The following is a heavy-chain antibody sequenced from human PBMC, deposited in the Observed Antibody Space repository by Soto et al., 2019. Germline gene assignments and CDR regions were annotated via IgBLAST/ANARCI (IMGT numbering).Heavy chain of an antibody. V-gene: IGHV3-9*01. CDR1: GFTFDDYA. CDR2: ISWNSGSI. Sequence: EVQLVESGGGLVQPGRSLRLSCAASGFTFDDYAMHWVRQAPGKGLEWVSGISWNSGSIGYADSVKGRFTISRDNAKNSLYLQMNSLRAEDTALYYCAKDKVMGVVAATAFDIWGQGTMVTVS. J-gene: IGHJ3*02. D-gene: IGHD2-15*01. CDR3: AKDKVMGVVAATAFDI.